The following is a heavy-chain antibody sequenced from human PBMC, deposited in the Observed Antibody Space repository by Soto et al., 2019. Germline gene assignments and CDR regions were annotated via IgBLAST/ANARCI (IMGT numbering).Heavy chain of an antibody. CDR1: GYSISSGYY. D-gene: IGHD4-17*01. V-gene: IGHV4-38-2*01. CDR2: INHRGNS. J-gene: IGHJ4*02. Sequence: SETLSLTCDVSGYSISSGYYWAWVRQPPGKGMEWIGSINHRGNSFYNPSLKSRVTISVDTSKNQGSLKVSSVTAADTAVYYCVRSGDDYGSYIDYWGQGXLVTVSS. CDR3: VRSGDDYGSYIDY.